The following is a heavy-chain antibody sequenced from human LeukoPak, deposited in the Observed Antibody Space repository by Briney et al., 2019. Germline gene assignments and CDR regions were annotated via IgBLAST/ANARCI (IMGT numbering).Heavy chain of an antibody. V-gene: IGHV3-74*01. CDR1: GFTFSSYW. CDR3: AREGWSSGVYDI. J-gene: IGHJ3*02. CDR2: INRDGSKT. D-gene: IGHD1-26*01. Sequence: GGSLRLSCAASGFTFSSYWMHWVRQAPGKGLMWVSRINRDGSKTVYADSVKGRFTISRDNAKNTLYRQMNSLIGEDTGVYYCAREGWSSGVYDIWGQGTMVTVSS.